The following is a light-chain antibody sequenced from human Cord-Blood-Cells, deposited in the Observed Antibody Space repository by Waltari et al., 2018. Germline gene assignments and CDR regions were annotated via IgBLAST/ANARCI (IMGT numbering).Light chain of an antibody. Sequence: RATLSCRASQSVSSNLAWYQQKPGQAPRLLIYGASTRATGIPARFSGSGSGTDFTLTISSLQSEDFAVYYCQQYNNWPPWTFGQGTKVEIK. CDR2: GAS. J-gene: IGKJ1*01. CDR3: QQYNNWPPWT. CDR1: QSVSSN. V-gene: IGKV3-15*01.